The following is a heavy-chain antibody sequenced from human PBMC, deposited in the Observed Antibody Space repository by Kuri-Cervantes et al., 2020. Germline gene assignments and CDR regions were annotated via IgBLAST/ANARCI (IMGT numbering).Heavy chain of an antibody. Sequence: GSLRLSCAVYGGSFSGNYWSWIRQPPGKGLEWIGYIYHSGSTNYNPSLKSRVTISVDTSKNQFSLNLSSVTAADTAVYYCARERLTMVRGVNAYYFDYWGQGTLVTVSS. CDR3: ARERLTMVRGVNAYYFDY. CDR1: GGSFSGNY. V-gene: IGHV4-59*01. CDR2: IYHSGST. J-gene: IGHJ4*01. D-gene: IGHD3-10*01.